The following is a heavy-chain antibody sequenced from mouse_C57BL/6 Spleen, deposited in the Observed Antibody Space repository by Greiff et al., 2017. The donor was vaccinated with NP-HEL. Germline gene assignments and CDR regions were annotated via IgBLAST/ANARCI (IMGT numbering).Heavy chain of an antibody. Sequence: EVQRVESGGGLVKPGGSLKLSCAASGFTFSDYGMHWVRQAPEKGLEWVAYISSGSSTIYYADTVKGRFTISRDNAKNTLFLQMTSLRSEDTAMYYCARPQTAQATGWFAYWGQGTLVTVSA. CDR3: ARPQTAQATGWFAY. D-gene: IGHD3-2*02. J-gene: IGHJ3*01. CDR1: GFTFSDYG. V-gene: IGHV5-17*01. CDR2: ISSGSSTI.